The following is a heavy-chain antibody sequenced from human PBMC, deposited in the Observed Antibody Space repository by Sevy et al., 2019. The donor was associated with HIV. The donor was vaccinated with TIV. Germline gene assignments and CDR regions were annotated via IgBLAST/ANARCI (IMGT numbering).Heavy chain of an antibody. CDR1: GDSVSRTDVA. CDR3: ARQKNSGFDV. CDR2: TWYVSKWYN. D-gene: IGHD6-19*01. V-gene: IGHV6-1*01. Sequence: SQTLSLTCAISGDSVSRTDVAWNWIRQSPSRGLEWLGRTWYVSKWYNDYAISVKSRLTINPDTTRNQVSLHLSSVTPEDTAVYYCARQKNSGFDVWGQGTVVTVSS. J-gene: IGHJ3*01.